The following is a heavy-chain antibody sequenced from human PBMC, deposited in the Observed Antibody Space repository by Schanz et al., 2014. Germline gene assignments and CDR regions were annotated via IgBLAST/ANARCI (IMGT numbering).Heavy chain of an antibody. D-gene: IGHD3-3*01. Sequence: QVQLVQSGAEVKKPGASVKVSCKASGYTFTSYGISWVRQAPGQGLEWMGWISAYNGNTKYPQKLQGRVTMTTDTSTSTAYMALRSLRSDDTAVYYCARSAGRDFWSGYYTRFDYWGQGTLVNVSS. CDR1: GYTFTSYG. CDR3: ARSAGRDFWSGYYTRFDY. V-gene: IGHV1-18*01. J-gene: IGHJ4*02. CDR2: ISAYNGNT.